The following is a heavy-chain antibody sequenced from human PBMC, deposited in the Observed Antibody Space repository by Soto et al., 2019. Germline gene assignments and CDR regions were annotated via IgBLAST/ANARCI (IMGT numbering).Heavy chain of an antibody. J-gene: IGHJ6*03. D-gene: IGHD4-17*01. CDR2: MNPNSGNT. CDR1: GYTFTSYD. V-gene: IGHV1-8*01. Sequence: GASVKVSCKASGYTFTSYDINWVRQATGQGLEWMGWMNPNSGNTGYAQKFQGRVTMTRNTSISTAYMELSSLRSEDTAVYYCARGRVRRTVTTHGYYMDVWGKGTTVTVSS. CDR3: ARGRVRRTVTTHGYYMDV.